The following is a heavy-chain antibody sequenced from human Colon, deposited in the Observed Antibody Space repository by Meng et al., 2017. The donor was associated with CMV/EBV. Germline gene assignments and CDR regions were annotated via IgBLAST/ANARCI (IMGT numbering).Heavy chain of an antibody. J-gene: IGHJ4*02. V-gene: IGHV3-11*01. CDR1: GFSFSDSY. Sequence: GESLKISCAASGFSFSDSYMSWIRQAPGKGLEWLSYMTNSGKTITYADSVKGRFTISRDNAKNSLYLDMNSLRVEDTAMYYCVRDGVTPDYWGQGTLVTVSS. CDR2: MTNSGKTI. D-gene: IGHD3-3*01. CDR3: VRDGVTPDY.